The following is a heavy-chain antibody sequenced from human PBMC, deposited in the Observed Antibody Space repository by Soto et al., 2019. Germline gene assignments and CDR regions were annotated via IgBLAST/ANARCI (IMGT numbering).Heavy chain of an antibody. Sequence: SETLSLTCTVSGGSINSGGYYWTWIRQHPGRGLESIGYIYYSGDTYYNPSLKSRLSISLDTSKNQFSLKLTSVTAADTAIYYCARFPSGAHYFAMDVWGHGTAVTVSS. CDR2: IYYSGDT. J-gene: IGHJ6*02. CDR3: ARFPSGAHYFAMDV. V-gene: IGHV4-31*03. D-gene: IGHD1-26*01. CDR1: GGSINSGGYY.